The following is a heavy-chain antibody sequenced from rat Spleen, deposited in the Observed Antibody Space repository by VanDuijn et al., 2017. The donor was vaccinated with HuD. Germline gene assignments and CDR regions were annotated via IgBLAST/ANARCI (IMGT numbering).Heavy chain of an antibody. CDR2: ISPSGGST. CDR3: ARHGYTRYYFDY. J-gene: IGHJ2*01. CDR1: GFTFNNYW. V-gene: IGHV5-31*01. D-gene: IGHD1-9*01. Sequence: EVQLVESGGGLVQPGGSLKLSCVASGFTFNNYWMTWIRQAPGKGLEWVTSISPSGGSTYYRDSVKGRFTISRDNAKSSLYLQMDSLRSEDTASYYCARHGYTRYYFDYWGQGVMVTVSS.